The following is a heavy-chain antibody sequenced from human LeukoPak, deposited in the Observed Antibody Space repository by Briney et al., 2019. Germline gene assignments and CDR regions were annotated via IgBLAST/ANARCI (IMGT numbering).Heavy chain of an antibody. Sequence: ASVKVSCKASGYTFTSYYMHWVRQAPGQGLEWMGIINPSGGSTSYAQKFQGRVTMTRDTSTSTVYMELRSLRSDDTAVYYCARTSADYYYGMDVWGQGTTVTVSS. CDR2: INPSGGST. J-gene: IGHJ6*02. CDR1: GYTFTSYY. CDR3: ARTSADYYYGMDV. V-gene: IGHV1-46*01.